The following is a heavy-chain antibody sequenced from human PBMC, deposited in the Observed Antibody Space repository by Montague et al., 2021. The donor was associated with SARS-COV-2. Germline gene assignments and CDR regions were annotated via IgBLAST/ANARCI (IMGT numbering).Heavy chain of an antibody. J-gene: IGHJ4*02. D-gene: IGHD6-19*01. V-gene: IGHV6-1*01. CDR1: GDSVSSNWVA. Sequence: CAISGDSVSSNWVARTWVLQSQARGLWCLGRTYYRSKWYSDYAPSVRGRLTVNPDASKNEFSLEFNYVTPEDTAVYYCVRYSGWFYFDFWGQGTLVTVS. CDR3: VRYSGWFYFDF. CDR2: TYYRSKWYS.